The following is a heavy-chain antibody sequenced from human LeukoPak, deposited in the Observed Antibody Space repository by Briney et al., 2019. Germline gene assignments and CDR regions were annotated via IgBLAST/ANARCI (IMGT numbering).Heavy chain of an antibody. CDR2: IDPSVSHV. CDR1: GYSFTNYW. CDR3: ARTDGAYFDY. J-gene: IGHJ4*02. Sequence: GESLKISCQGFGYSFTNYWISWVRQVPGKGLEWMGRIDPSVSHVNYSPSFEGQVTISVDRPTSTVYLQWDSLKASDTAIYYCARTDGAYFDYWGQGTLVTVSS. V-gene: IGHV5-10-1*01. D-gene: IGHD3-10*01.